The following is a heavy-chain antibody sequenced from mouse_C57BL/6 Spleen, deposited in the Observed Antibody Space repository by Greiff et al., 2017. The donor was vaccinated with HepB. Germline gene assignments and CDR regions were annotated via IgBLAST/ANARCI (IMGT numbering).Heavy chain of an antibody. CDR3: ALSTMIRDAMDY. V-gene: IGHV1-53*01. J-gene: IGHJ4*01. Sequence: QVQLQQSGTELVKPGASVKLSCKASGYTFTSYWMHWVKQRPGQGLEWIGNINPSNGGTNYNEKFKSKATLTVDKSSSTAYMQLSSLTSEDSAVYYCALSTMIRDAMDYWGQGTSVTVSS. CDR1: GYTFTSYW. D-gene: IGHD2-4*01. CDR2: INPSNGGT.